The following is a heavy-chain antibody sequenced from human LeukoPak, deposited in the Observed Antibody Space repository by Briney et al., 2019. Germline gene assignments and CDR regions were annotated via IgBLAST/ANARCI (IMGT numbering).Heavy chain of an antibody. V-gene: IGHV1-2*02. CDR2: INPNSGGT. CDR3: APQLGRLTDY. D-gene: IGHD7-27*01. Sequence: GASLKVSCKASGYTFTAYNMDWVRQAPGQGLEWMGWINPNSGGTNYAQKFQGRVTMTRDTTVSTAYMELSRLRSDDTAVYYCAPQLGRLTDYWGQGTLVTVSS. J-gene: IGHJ4*02. CDR1: GYTFTAYN.